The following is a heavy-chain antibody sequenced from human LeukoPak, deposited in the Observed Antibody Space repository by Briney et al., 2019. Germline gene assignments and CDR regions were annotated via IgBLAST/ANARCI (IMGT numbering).Heavy chain of an antibody. CDR3: ARRSVLWFGEFLEGQNWFDP. Sequence: SQTLSLTCAISGDSVSSNSASWNWSRESPSRGLEWLGRTYYRSKWYNEYAVSVKSRITINADTSKTQFSLKLSSVTAADTAVYYCARRSVLWFGEFLEGQNWFDPWGQGTLVTVSS. D-gene: IGHD3-10*01. V-gene: IGHV6-1*01. CDR1: GDSVSSNSAS. J-gene: IGHJ5*02. CDR2: TYYRSKWYN.